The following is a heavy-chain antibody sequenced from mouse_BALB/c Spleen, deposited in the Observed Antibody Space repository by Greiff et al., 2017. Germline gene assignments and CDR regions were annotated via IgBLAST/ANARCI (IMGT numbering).Heavy chain of an antibody. J-gene: IGHJ3*01. CDR1: GFDFSRYW. D-gene: IGHD1-1*01. CDR3: ARPPLLLSAY. CDR2: INPGSSTI. V-gene: IGHV4-2*02. Sequence: EVMLVESGGGLVQPGGSLNLSCAASGFDFSRYWMSWARQAPGKGQEWIGEINPGSSTINYTPSLKDKFIISRDNAKNTLYLQMSKVRSEDTALYYCARPPLLLSAYWGQGTLVTVSA.